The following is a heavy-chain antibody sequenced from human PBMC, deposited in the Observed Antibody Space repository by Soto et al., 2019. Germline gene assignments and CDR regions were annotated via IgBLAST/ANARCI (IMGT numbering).Heavy chain of an antibody. CDR1: GGTFSSYA. CDR3: ARGCSSTSCYSGNYYYGMDV. Sequence: SVKVSCKASGGTFSSYAISWVRQAPGQGLEWMGGIIPIFGTANYAQKFQGRVTITADESTSTAYTELSSLRSEDTAVYYCARGCSSTSCYSGNYYYGMDVWGQGTTVTVSS. D-gene: IGHD2-2*02. CDR2: IIPIFGTA. V-gene: IGHV1-69*13. J-gene: IGHJ6*02.